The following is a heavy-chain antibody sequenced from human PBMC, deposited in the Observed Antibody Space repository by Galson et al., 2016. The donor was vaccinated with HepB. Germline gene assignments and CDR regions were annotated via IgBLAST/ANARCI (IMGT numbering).Heavy chain of an antibody. J-gene: IGHJ3*01. CDR3: AKVNHFGPRDDFLRHSDAFDV. Sequence: FLRLSCAASGFSFNNYAVSWVRQGPGKGLEWVSGISASGVGTNHADPGKGRFTIYRDNFRNTVYLQMNSLRADDTDVYYCAKVNHFGPRDDFLRHSDAFDVWGQGTTVTVSS. CDR2: ISASGVGT. CDR1: GFSFNNYA. D-gene: IGHD2/OR15-2a*01. V-gene: IGHV3-23*01.